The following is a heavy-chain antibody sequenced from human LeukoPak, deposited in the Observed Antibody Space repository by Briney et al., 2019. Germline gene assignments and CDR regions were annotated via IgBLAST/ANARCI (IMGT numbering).Heavy chain of an antibody. V-gene: IGHV5-51*01. J-gene: IGHJ4*02. CDR1: GYTFTSYW. D-gene: IGHD7-27*01. CDR2: IYPGDSDT. CDR3: ARHRGYWGAEIDY. Sequence: GESLKISCKGSGYTFTSYWIAWVRQMPGKGLEWMGIIYPGDSDTRYSPSFQGQVTISADKSISTAYLQWSSLKASDTAMYYCARHRGYWGAEIDYWGQGTLVTVSS.